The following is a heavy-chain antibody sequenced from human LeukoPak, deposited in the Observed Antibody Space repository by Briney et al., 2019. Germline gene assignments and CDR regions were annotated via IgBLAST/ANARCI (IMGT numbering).Heavy chain of an antibody. J-gene: IGHJ4*02. CDR1: GFTFSMYW. Sequence: GGSLRLSCAASGFTFSMYWMSWVRQAPGKGLEWVANIKQDGSEKKYVDSVKDRFTISRDNAKNSLYLQMNSLRAEDTAAYYCARMDRIYDPPDYWGQGTLVTVSS. CDR2: IKQDGSEK. D-gene: IGHD3-3*01. CDR3: ARMDRIYDPPDY. V-gene: IGHV3-7*01.